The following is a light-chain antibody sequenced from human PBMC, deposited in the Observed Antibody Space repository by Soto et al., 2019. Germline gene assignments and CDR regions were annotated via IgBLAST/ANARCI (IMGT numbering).Light chain of an antibody. CDR2: KAS. Sequence: DIQMTQSPSTLSAFVGDRVTITCRASESINAWLAWYQQKPGKAPKLLINKASILESGVPSRFSGSGSGTEFTLTISSLQPDDFATYYCQQYNTYASTTFGQGTKVEIK. J-gene: IGKJ2*01. CDR3: QQYNTYASTT. V-gene: IGKV1-5*03. CDR1: ESINAW.